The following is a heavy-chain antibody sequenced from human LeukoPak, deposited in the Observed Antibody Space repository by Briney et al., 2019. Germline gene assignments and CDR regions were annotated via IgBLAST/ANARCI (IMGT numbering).Heavy chain of an antibody. V-gene: IGHV3-23*01. Sequence: GGSLRLSCPASGFTFSSYAMSWVRQAPGKGLEWVSAISGSGGSTYYADSVKGRFTISRDNSKNTLYLQMNSLRAEDTAVYYCAKDGRGSSSGSPYYFDYWGQGTLVTVSS. CDR1: GFTFSSYA. D-gene: IGHD3-22*01. J-gene: IGHJ4*02. CDR3: AKDGRGSSSGSPYYFDY. CDR2: ISGSGGST.